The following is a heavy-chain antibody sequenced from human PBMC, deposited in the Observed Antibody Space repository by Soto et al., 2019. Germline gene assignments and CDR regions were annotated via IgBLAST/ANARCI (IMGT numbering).Heavy chain of an antibody. CDR1: GGTFSSYA. CDR2: IIPIFGTA. V-gene: IGHV1-69*13. CDR3: ASILELRLWDYYYYYGMDV. J-gene: IGHJ6*02. D-gene: IGHD1-7*01. Sequence: ASVKLSCKASGGTFSSYAISWVRQAPGQGLEWMGGIIPIFGTANYAQKFQGRVTITADESTSTAYMELSSLRSEDTAVYYCASILELRLWDYYYYYGMDVWGQGTTVTVSS.